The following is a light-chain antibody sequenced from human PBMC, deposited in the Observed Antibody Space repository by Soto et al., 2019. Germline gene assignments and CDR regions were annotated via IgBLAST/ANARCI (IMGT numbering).Light chain of an antibody. CDR3: QQYNSWLWT. V-gene: IGKV3-11*01. Sequence: EIVLTQSPGTLSLSPGERATLSCRASQSVTTYLAWYQQKPGQAPRLLIYDASTRATGIPARFSGSGSGTDFTLTIGSLEPEDSAVYYCQQYNSWLWTFGQGTKVDIK. CDR1: QSVTTY. J-gene: IGKJ1*01. CDR2: DAS.